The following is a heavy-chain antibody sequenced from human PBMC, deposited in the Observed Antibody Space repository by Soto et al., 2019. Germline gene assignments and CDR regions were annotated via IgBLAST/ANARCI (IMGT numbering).Heavy chain of an antibody. CDR1: GFTFSSYA. V-gene: IGHV3-7*03. Sequence: GGSLRLSCAASGFTFSSYAMSWVRQAPGKGLEWVASIKQDGSEKYYVDSVKGRFTISRDNDKNSLYLQMNSLGAEETAVYYCARNRTFRGQGTPVTVSS. CDR2: IKQDGSEK. CDR3: ARNRTF. J-gene: IGHJ4*02.